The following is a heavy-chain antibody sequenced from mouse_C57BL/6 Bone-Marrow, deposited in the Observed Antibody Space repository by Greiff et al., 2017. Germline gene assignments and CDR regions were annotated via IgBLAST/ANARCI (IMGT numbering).Heavy chain of an antibody. D-gene: IGHD2-1*01. Sequence: VQLQQSDAELVKPGASVKISCKVSGYTFTDHTIHWMKQRPEQGLEWIGYIYPRDGSTKYNEKFKGKATLTADKSSSTAYMQLNSLTSEDSSVYFCARWDLLLWGAMDYWGQGTSVTVSS. CDR3: ARWDLLLWGAMDY. V-gene: IGHV1-78*01. CDR1: GYTFTDHT. J-gene: IGHJ4*01. CDR2: IYPRDGST.